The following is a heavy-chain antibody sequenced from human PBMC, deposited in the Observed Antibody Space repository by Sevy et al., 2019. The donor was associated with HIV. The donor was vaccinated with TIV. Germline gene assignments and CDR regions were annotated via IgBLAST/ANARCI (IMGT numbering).Heavy chain of an antibody. Sequence: ASVKVSCKASGYTFGIYDLIWVRQAPGQGLEWMGWITPYSGDTTDPQKFQGRVTMTTDTSTRTAYMELSSLTSDDAGVYYCARGRSPAPNNGMYSFDSWAQGTLVTVSS. CDR3: ARGRSPAPNNGMYSFDS. CDR1: GYTFGIYD. J-gene: IGHJ4*02. CDR2: ITPYSGDT. D-gene: IGHD1-26*01. V-gene: IGHV1-18*01.